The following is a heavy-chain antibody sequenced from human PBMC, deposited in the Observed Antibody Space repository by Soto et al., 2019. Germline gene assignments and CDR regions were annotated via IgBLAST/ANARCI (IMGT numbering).Heavy chain of an antibody. CDR2: IIPLFGTA. Sequence: QVQLVQSGAEVKKPGSSVKVSCKASGGTFSSYAISWVRQAHGQGLEWLGGIIPLFGTANYAQKFQGRVTITADESTSTAYMELSNLRSEDTAVYYWARDRIVGATYYYGMDVWDQGTTVTVSS. J-gene: IGHJ6*02. V-gene: IGHV1-69*12. CDR1: GGTFSSYA. D-gene: IGHD1-26*01. CDR3: ARDRIVGATYYYGMDV.